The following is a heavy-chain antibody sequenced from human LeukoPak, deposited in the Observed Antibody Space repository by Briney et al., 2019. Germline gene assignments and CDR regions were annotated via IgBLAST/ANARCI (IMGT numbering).Heavy chain of an antibody. CDR2: INPNSGGT. Sequence: ASVKVSCKASGYTFTDYFIHWMRQAPGQGLEWMGWINPNSGGTNYAQKFQGRVTMTRDTSISTAYMELSRLRSDDTAVYYCARGSPYYYGSGSYYRWERTNAFDIWGQGTMVTVSS. D-gene: IGHD3-10*01. CDR1: GYTFTDYF. CDR3: ARGSPYYYGSGSYYRWERTNAFDI. V-gene: IGHV1-2*02. J-gene: IGHJ3*02.